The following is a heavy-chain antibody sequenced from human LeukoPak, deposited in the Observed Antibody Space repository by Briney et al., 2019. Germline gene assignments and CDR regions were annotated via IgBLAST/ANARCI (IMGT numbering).Heavy chain of an antibody. CDR1: GYTFTGYY. CDR3: SRDATDYYDSSGYYQLNYYYYMDV. V-gene: IGHV1-2*02. D-gene: IGHD3-22*01. CDR2: INPNSGGT. Sequence: ASVKVSCKASGYTFTGYYMHWVRPAPGQGIEWMGWINPNSGGTNYAQKFQGRVTMTRDTSISTAYMELSRLRSDDTAVYYCSRDATDYYDSSGYYQLNYYYYMDVWGKGTTVTVSS. J-gene: IGHJ6*03.